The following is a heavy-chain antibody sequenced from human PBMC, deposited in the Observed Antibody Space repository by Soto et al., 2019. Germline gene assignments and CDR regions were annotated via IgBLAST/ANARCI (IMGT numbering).Heavy chain of an antibody. J-gene: IGHJ4*02. V-gene: IGHV1-69*13. D-gene: IGHD3-3*01. Sequence: ASVKVSCKASGDTFSTYTITWVRQAPGQGLEWMGGIIPRSGTSNYAQKFQGRVTITADESTSTAYMELSSLRAEDTAVYYCAKARAQYYDFWSGYPVDYWGQGTLVTVSS. CDR2: IIPRSGTS. CDR3: AKARAQYYDFWSGYPVDY. CDR1: GDTFSTYT.